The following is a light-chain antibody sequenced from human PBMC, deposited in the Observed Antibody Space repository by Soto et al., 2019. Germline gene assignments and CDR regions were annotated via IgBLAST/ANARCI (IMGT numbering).Light chain of an antibody. CDR2: GIS. Sequence: DIVMTQTPLSLPVFPGEPASISCRSSQTLLDSDDGNTYLDWYLQKPGQSPQLLIYGISSRASGVPDRFSGSGSGTDFTLRITRVEAGDVGVFYCMQRKEFPWTFGQGTKVEIK. CDR3: MQRKEFPWT. CDR1: QTLLDSDDGNTY. J-gene: IGKJ1*01. V-gene: IGKV2-40*01.